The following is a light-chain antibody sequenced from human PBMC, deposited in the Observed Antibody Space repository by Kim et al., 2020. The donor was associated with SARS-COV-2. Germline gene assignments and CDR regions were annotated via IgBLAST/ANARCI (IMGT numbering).Light chain of an antibody. CDR2: AAS. CDR1: QSIASY. CDR3: QQSYSSPYT. V-gene: IGKV1-39*01. J-gene: IGKJ2*01. Sequence: DIQMTQSPSSLSASVGDRVSITCRASQSIASYLNWYRQKPGKAPNLLIYAASSLQSGVPSRFSGGGSGTDFTLTISNLQPEDFATYYCQQSYSSPYTFGQGTKLEI.